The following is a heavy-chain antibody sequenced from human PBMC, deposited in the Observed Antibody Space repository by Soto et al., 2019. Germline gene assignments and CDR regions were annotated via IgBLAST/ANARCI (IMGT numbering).Heavy chain of an antibody. Sequence: SVQVSCKASGGTFSSYAISWVRQAPGHGLEWMGGIIPIFDTANYSQKFQGRVTITADESTSTAYMELSSLRSEDTAVYYCARDPSYYYDSSGYPGYAFNIWGQGTMVTVSS. D-gene: IGHD3-22*01. CDR1: GGTFSSYA. CDR2: IIPIFDTA. J-gene: IGHJ3*02. V-gene: IGHV1-69*13. CDR3: ARDPSYYYDSSGYPGYAFNI.